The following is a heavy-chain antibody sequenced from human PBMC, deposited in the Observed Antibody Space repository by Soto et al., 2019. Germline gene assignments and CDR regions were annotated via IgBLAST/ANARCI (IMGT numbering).Heavy chain of an antibody. V-gene: IGHV1-58*01. D-gene: IGHD2-15*01. J-gene: IGHJ4*02. CDR3: AAPVEEYYFAY. CDR1: GFTFTSSA. Sequence: QMQLVQSGPEVKKPGTSVKVSCKASGFTFTSSAVQWVRQARGQRLEWIGWIVVGSGNTNYAQKFQERVTITRDMYTSTAYMELSSLRSEDTAVYYCAAPVEEYYFAYWGQGTLVTVSS. CDR2: IVVGSGNT.